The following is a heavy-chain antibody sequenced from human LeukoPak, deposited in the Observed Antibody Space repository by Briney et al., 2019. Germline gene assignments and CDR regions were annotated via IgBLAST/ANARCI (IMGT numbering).Heavy chain of an antibody. CDR2: INHSGST. D-gene: IGHD5-24*01. CDR1: GGSFSGYY. J-gene: IGHJ4*02. V-gene: IGHV4-34*01. Sequence: KPSETLSLTCAVYGGSFSGYYWSWIRQPPGKGLEWIGEINHSGSTNYNPSLKSRVTISVDTSKNQFSLKLSSVTAADTAVYYCARGYTIFGYWGQGTLVTVSS. CDR3: ARGYTIFGY.